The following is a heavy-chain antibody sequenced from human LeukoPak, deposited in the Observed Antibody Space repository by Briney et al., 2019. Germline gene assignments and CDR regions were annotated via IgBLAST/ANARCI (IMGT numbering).Heavy chain of an antibody. D-gene: IGHD6-13*01. J-gene: IGHJ4*02. V-gene: IGHV1-2*02. Sequence: ASVKVSCKASGYTFTGYYMHWVRQAPGQGLEWMGWINPNSGGTNYAQKFQGRVTMTRDTSISTAYMEPSRLRSDDTAVYYCARPSIAAAGTVDYWGQGTLVTVSS. CDR3: ARPSIAAAGTVDY. CDR1: GYTFTGYY. CDR2: INPNSGGT.